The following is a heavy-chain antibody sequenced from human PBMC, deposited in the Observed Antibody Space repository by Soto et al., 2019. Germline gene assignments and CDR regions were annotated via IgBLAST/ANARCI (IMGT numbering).Heavy chain of an antibody. D-gene: IGHD5-18*01. V-gene: IGHV4-61*03. J-gene: IGHJ4*02. CDR2: IYYSGAT. CDR3: ARGGGGTASFDS. Sequence: QVQLQESGPGLVKPSETLSLTCTVSGDSVSSGSYYWSCIRQPPGKGLECIGYIYYSGATNYNPSLKSRVSISVDTSKNHFSLKLSSVTAADTAVYYCARGGGGTASFDSWGQGTLVTVSS. CDR1: GDSVSSGSYY.